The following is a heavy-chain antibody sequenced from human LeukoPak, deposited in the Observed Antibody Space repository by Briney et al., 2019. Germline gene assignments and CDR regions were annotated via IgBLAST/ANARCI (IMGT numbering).Heavy chain of an antibody. D-gene: IGHD6-19*01. CDR1: GDSITDYY. CDR3: ARGKVVAGTPGQNSWDY. V-gene: IGHV4-4*07. J-gene: IGHJ4*02. CDR2: SHISGST. Sequence: SETLSLTCNVSGDSITDYYWSWIRQPAGKGLEWIGRSHISGSTNYNPSLRSRVTMSVDTSKNQFSLKLSSVTAADTAVYYCARGKVVAGTPGQNSWDYWGQGTLVTVSS.